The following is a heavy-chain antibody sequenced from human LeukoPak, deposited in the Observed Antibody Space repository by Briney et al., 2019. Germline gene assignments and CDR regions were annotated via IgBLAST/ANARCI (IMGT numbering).Heavy chain of an antibody. V-gene: IGHV4-61*02. J-gene: IGHJ3*02. CDR2: IYTSGST. CDR3: ARKYCSTTSCSYGFDI. Sequence: SETLSLTCTVSGGSISSGSYYWSWIRQPAGKGLEWIGRIYTSGSTTYNPSLKSRVTISADTSKKQFSLKLSSVTAADTAVYFCARKYCSTTSCSYGFDIWAQGTMVTVSS. CDR1: GGSISSGSYY. D-gene: IGHD2-2*01.